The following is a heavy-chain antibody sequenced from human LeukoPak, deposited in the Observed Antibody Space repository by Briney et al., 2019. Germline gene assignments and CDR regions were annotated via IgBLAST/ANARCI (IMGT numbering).Heavy chain of an antibody. Sequence: PSETLSLTCTVSGGSINTYYWSWLRLPAGKGLEWIGRVYSSGETDYNPSLRSRVTMSVDTSKRQISLKLRTMTAADTAVYYCATKHLWSDGFDIWGQGTMVTVSS. J-gene: IGHJ3*02. CDR1: GGSINTYY. CDR2: VYSSGET. V-gene: IGHV4-4*07. D-gene: IGHD2-8*02. CDR3: ATKHLWSDGFDI.